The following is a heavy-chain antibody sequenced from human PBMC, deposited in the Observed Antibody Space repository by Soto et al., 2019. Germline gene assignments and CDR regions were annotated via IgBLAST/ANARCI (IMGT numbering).Heavy chain of an antibody. CDR2: ISYDGDYK. J-gene: IGHJ3*01. CDR3: AKSDRGVFGVVMSPALDPLDV. Sequence: QVQLVESGGGVVQPGRSLTLSCVVSGVTFRTYGIHWVRQAPGKGLEWVAVISYDGDYKSYADSVKGRFSISRDNSNNTVYLQLTSLGAEDTALYYCAKSDRGVFGVVMSPALDPLDVWGQGTMVAVSS. V-gene: IGHV3-30*18. CDR1: GVTFRTYG. D-gene: IGHD3-3*01.